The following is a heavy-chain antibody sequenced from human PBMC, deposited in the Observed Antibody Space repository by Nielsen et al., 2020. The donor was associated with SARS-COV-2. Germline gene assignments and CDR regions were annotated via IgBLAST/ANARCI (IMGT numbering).Heavy chain of an antibody. J-gene: IGHJ3*02. CDR2: IYYSGST. D-gene: IGHD1-26*01. CDR1: GGSISSSSYY. CDR3: ARHSKANHDAFDI. V-gene: IGHV4-39*01. Sequence: SETLSLTCTVSGGSISSSSYYWGWIRQPPGKGLEWIGSIYYSGSTYYNPSLKSRVTISVDTSKNQFSLKLSSVTAADTAVYYCARHSKANHDAFDIWGQGTMVTVSS.